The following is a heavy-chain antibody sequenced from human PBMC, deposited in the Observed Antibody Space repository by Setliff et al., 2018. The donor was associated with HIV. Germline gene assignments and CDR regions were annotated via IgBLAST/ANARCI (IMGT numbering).Heavy chain of an antibody. CDR2: IYANGSA. V-gene: IGHV4-4*07. D-gene: IGHD3-10*01. CDR3: PRILISYGSGTHKYFDY. J-gene: IGHJ4*02. Sequence: NPSETLSLTCIISGDSVSNYYCSWIRQPAGNGLEYIGRIYANGSANYNPSLKSRVTMSVDTSKNQFSLNLTSVTAAYTATYYCPRILISYGSGTHKYFDYWGQGTVVTVSS. CDR1: GDSVSNYY.